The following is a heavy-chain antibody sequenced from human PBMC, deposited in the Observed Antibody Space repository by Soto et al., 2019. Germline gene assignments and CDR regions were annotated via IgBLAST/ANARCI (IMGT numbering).Heavy chain of an antibody. Sequence: ASVKVSCKASGYTFSNYGITWGRQAPGQGLEWIGWNSAYNGNVNYVQKFQGRLTMTTDTSTSTAYMELRSLGSDDTAVYYCARDALSHSGSYYSVHWGQGTLVTVSS. J-gene: IGHJ4*02. CDR1: GYTFSNYG. CDR2: NSAYNGNV. D-gene: IGHD1-26*01. CDR3: ARDALSHSGSYYSVH. V-gene: IGHV1-18*01.